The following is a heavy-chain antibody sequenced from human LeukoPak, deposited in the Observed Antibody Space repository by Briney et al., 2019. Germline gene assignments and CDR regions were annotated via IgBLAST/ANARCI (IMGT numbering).Heavy chain of an antibody. CDR3: ARASCSGGSCYSDAFDI. CDR1: GGSFSGYY. V-gene: IGHV4-34*01. D-gene: IGHD2-15*01. Sequence: SETLSLTCAIYGGSFSGYYWSWIRQPPGKGLDWIGEINHSGSTNYNPSLKSRVTISVDTSKNQISLKVSSVTAADTAVYYCARASCSGGSCYSDAFDIWGQGTKVTVSS. CDR2: INHSGST. J-gene: IGHJ3*02.